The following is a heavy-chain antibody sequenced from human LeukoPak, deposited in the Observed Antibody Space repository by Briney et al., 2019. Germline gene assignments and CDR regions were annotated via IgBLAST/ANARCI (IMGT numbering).Heavy chain of an antibody. CDR3: ARGLNCDFWSGSEHIIDP. CDR2: MNPNSGNT. CDR1: GYTFTSYD. J-gene: IGHJ5*02. D-gene: IGHD3-3*01. Sequence: ASVKVSCKASGYTFTSYDINWVRQATGQGLEWMGWMNPNSGNTGYAQKFQGRVTITRNTSISTAYMELSSLRSEDTAVYYCARGLNCDFWSGSEHIIDPWGQGTLVTVSS. V-gene: IGHV1-8*03.